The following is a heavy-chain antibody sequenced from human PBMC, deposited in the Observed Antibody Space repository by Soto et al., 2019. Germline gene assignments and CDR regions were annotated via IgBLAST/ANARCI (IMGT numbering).Heavy chain of an antibody. D-gene: IGHD1-26*01. CDR2: IYSGGNT. CDR3: ARASGSRFFDY. Sequence: GGSLRLSCAASGFTVSSDYMSWVRQAPGKGLEWVSGIYSGGNTYYADSVKGRFTISRDTSKNTLYLQMNSLRADDTAVYYCARASGSRFFDYWGQGTLVTVSS. V-gene: IGHV3-53*01. CDR1: GFTVSSDY. J-gene: IGHJ4*02.